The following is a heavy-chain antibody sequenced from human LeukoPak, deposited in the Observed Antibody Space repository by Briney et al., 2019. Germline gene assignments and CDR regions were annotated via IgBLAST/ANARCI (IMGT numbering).Heavy chain of an antibody. J-gene: IGHJ4*02. CDR3: ARESFDFDWLYEN. CDR2: ITTSGSTI. CDR1: GFTFSSYE. V-gene: IGHV3-48*03. Sequence: PGGSLRLSCAASGFTFSSYEMNWVRQAPGKGLEWLSYITTSGSTIYYADSVKGRFTVSRDNAKNSLYLQMNSLRAGDTAVYYCARESFDFDWLYENWGQGTLVTVSS. D-gene: IGHD3-9*01.